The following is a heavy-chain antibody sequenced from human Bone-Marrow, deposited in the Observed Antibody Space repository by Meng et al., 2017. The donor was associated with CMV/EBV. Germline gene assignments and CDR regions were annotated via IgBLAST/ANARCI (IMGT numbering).Heavy chain of an antibody. CDR2: IYPGDSDT. CDR3: ARRAGQYHIPDY. V-gene: IGHV5-51*01. Sequence: KVSCKGSGYSFTSYWIGWVRQMPGKGLEWMGIIYPGDSDTKYSPSFQGQVTISADKSISTAYLQWSSLKASDTAMYYCARRAGQYHIPDYWGQGTPVTGSS. J-gene: IGHJ4*02. D-gene: IGHD2-2*01. CDR1: GYSFTSYW.